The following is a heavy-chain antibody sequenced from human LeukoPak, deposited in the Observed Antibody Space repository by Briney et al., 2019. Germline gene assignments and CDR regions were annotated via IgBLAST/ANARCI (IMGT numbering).Heavy chain of an antibody. Sequence: GGSLRLSCAASGFTFSPHAMHWVRQAPGKGLEWVAVISYDGSNKYYADSVKGRFTISRDNSKNTLYLQMNSLRAEDTAVYYCAKASSPDYWGQGTLVTVSS. J-gene: IGHJ4*02. V-gene: IGHV3-30*18. D-gene: IGHD6-6*01. CDR3: AKASSPDY. CDR2: ISYDGSNK. CDR1: GFTFSPHA.